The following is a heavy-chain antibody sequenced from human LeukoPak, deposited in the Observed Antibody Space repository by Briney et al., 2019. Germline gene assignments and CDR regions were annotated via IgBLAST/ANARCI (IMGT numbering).Heavy chain of an antibody. Sequence: SETLSLTCAVYSGSFSGYYWTWFRQPPGKGLEWIGEFNHKWGAKYNPSLKSRVTISVDTSKNHLSLSLNSVTTADTAVYYCAASLWFGIYPDYWGQGSLVTVSS. J-gene: IGHJ4*02. CDR2: FNHKWGA. V-gene: IGHV4-34*01. CDR1: SGSFSGYY. D-gene: IGHD3-10*01. CDR3: AASLWFGIYPDY.